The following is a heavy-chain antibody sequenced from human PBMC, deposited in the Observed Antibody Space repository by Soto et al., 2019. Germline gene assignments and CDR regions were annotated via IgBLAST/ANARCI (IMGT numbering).Heavy chain of an antibody. CDR1: GGSFSGYY. J-gene: IGHJ5*02. V-gene: IGHV4-34*01. CDR2: INHSGST. D-gene: IGHD4-4*01. Sequence: SETLSLTCAVYGGSFSGYYWSWIRQPPGKGLEWIGEINHSGSTNYNPSLKSRVTISVDTSKNQFSLKLSSVTAADTAVYYCARERSTVTTNWFDPWGQGTLVTVSS. CDR3: ARERSTVTTNWFDP.